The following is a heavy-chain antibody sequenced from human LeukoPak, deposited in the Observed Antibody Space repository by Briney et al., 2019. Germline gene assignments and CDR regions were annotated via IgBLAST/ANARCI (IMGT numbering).Heavy chain of an antibody. CDR3: ARDRDYGDYSDAFDI. Sequence: GASVKVSCKASGYTFTSYGISWVRQAPGQGLEWMGGIIPIFGTANYAQKFQGRVTITADKSTSTAYMELSSLRSEDTAVYYCARDRDYGDYSDAFDIWGQGTMVTVSS. J-gene: IGHJ3*02. V-gene: IGHV1-69*06. CDR1: GYTFTSYG. D-gene: IGHD4-17*01. CDR2: IIPIFGTA.